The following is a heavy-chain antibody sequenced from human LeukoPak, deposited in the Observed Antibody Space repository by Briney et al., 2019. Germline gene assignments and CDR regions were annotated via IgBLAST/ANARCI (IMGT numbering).Heavy chain of an antibody. Sequence: GGSLRLSCAASGFTFSSYAMSWVRQAPGKGLEWVSAISGSGGSTYYADFVKGRFTISRDNAINTVYLQMNSLRDEDTAIYYCVNMVSDSGVEGKWGQGTLVTVSS. CDR1: GFTFSSYA. CDR3: VNMVSDSGVEGK. CDR2: ISGSGGST. J-gene: IGHJ4*02. V-gene: IGHV3-23*01. D-gene: IGHD3-10*01.